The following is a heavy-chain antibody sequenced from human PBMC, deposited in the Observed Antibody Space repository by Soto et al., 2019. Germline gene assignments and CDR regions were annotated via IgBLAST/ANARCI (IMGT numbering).Heavy chain of an antibody. CDR3: ARYKGFGELTD. Sequence: QVQLQESGPGLVKPSQTLSLTCTVSGGSISSGGYYWSWIRQHPGKGLEWIGYIYYSGSTYYKPSLKGGVTISVDKSKNQFSLKLSSVTAADTAVYYCARYKGFGELTDWGQGTLVTVSS. D-gene: IGHD3-10*01. V-gene: IGHV4-31*03. CDR2: IYYSGST. J-gene: IGHJ4*02. CDR1: GGSISSGGYY.